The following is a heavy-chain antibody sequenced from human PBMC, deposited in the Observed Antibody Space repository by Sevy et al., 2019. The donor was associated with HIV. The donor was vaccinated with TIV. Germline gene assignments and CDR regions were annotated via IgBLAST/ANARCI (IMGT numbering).Heavy chain of an antibody. CDR3: TKDGSLRRILNYYFDY. J-gene: IGHJ4*02. CDR1: GFTFSSYA. Sequence: GGSLRLSCAASGFTFSSYAMSWVRQAPGKGLEWVSAISGSGGSTYYADSVKGRFTISRDNSKNTLNLQMNSLRAEDTAVYYCTKDGSLRRILNYYFDYWGQGTLVTVSS. V-gene: IGHV3-23*01. D-gene: IGHD3-10*01. CDR2: ISGSGGST.